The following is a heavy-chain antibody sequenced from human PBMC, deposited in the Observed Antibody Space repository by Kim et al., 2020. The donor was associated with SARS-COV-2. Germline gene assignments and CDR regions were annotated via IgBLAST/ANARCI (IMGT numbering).Heavy chain of an antibody. CDR3: ARDPPTVAGSYFDL. Sequence: ASVKVSCKASGYTFTSYGISWVRQAPGQGLEWMGWISAYNGNTNYAQKLQGRVTMTTDTSTSTAYMELRSLRSNDTAVYYCARDPPTVAGSYFDLWGRGTLVTVSS. D-gene: IGHD6-19*01. CDR1: GYTFTSYG. J-gene: IGHJ2*01. V-gene: IGHV1-18*04. CDR2: ISAYNGNT.